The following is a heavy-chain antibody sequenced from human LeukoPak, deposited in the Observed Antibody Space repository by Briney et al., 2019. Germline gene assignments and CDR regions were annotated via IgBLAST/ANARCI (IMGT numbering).Heavy chain of an antibody. D-gene: IGHD3-22*01. CDR1: GGSFSGYY. V-gene: IGHV4-34*01. Sequence: SETLSLTCAAYGGSFSGYYWSWIRQPPGKGLEWIGEINHSGSTNYNPSLKSRVTISVDTSKNQFSLKLSSVTAADTAVYYCARWRSYYDSSGYSTHFDYWGQGTLVTVSS. CDR2: INHSGST. J-gene: IGHJ4*02. CDR3: ARWRSYYDSSGYSTHFDY.